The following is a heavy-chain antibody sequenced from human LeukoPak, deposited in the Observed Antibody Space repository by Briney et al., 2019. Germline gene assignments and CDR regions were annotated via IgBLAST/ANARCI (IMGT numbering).Heavy chain of an antibody. CDR3: AKDRGYSYGISEY. CDR1: GFTFSDYY. Sequence: GGSLRLSCAASGFTFSDYYMSWIRQAPGKGLEWISYISGGGRTIYYADSVKGRFTMSRDNAKNSLYLEMNRLSAEDTAVYYCAKDRGYSYGISEYWGQGTLVTVSS. CDR2: ISGGGRTI. J-gene: IGHJ4*02. D-gene: IGHD5-18*01. V-gene: IGHV3-11*01.